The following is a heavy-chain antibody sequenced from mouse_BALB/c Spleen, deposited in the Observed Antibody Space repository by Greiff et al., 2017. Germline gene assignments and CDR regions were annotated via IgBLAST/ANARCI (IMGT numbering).Heavy chain of an antibody. Sequence: EVKLQESGGGLVQPGGSRKLSCAASGFTFSSFGMHWVRQAPEKGLEWVAYISSGSSTIYYADTVKGRFTISRDNPKNTLFLQMTSLRSEDTAMYYCARDEYEGWFAYWGQGTLVTVSA. J-gene: IGHJ3*01. CDR3: ARDEYEGWFAY. D-gene: IGHD2-4*01. V-gene: IGHV5-17*02. CDR2: ISSGSSTI. CDR1: GFTFSSFG.